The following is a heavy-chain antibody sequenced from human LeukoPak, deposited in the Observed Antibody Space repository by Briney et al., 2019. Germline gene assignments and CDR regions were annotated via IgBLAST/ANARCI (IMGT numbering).Heavy chain of an antibody. D-gene: IGHD2-2*02. CDR2: ISSSGSTI. J-gene: IGHJ6*02. CDR1: GFTFSSYS. Sequence: GGSLRLSCAASGFTFSSYSMNWVRQAPGKGLEWVSYISSSGSTIYYADSVKGRFTISRDNAKNSLYLQMNSLRAEDTAVYYCARDRCSSTSCYTVSYYYGMDVWGQGTTVTVSS. V-gene: IGHV3-48*04. CDR3: ARDRCSSTSCYTVSYYYGMDV.